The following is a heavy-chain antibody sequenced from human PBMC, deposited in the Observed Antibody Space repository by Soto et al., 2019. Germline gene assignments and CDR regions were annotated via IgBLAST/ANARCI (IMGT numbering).Heavy chain of an antibody. J-gene: IGHJ6*02. CDR3: ARIASSGRGWDV. V-gene: IGHV3-7*01. CDR2: IRQDGSEE. Sequence: EVQLVESGGGLVQPGGSLRLSCVDSGFTFSSYWMSWVRQAPVKGLEWVGNIRQDGSEENYVESVKGRFTISRDNDKNTMYLQMNSLRAEDTAVYYCARIASSGRGWDVWGQGTTVVVSS. D-gene: IGHD3-10*01. CDR1: GFTFSSYW.